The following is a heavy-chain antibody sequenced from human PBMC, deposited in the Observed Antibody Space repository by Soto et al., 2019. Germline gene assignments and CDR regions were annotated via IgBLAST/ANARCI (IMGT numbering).Heavy chain of an antibody. D-gene: IGHD2-21*02. Sequence: PSETLSLTCTVSGGSISGYYWSWIRQPPGKGLEWIGYMYNTGSTVYNPSFKSRVTISVDTSRNQFSLKLNSVTAADTAVYYCARLGGYYQAFDQWGQGSLVTVYS. CDR3: ARLGGYYQAFDQ. V-gene: IGHV4-59*08. CDR2: MYNTGST. J-gene: IGHJ4*02. CDR1: GGSISGYY.